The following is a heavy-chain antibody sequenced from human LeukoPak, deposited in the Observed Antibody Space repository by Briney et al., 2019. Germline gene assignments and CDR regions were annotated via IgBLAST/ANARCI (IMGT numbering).Heavy chain of an antibody. CDR2: ISASGGTT. CDR3: AKEGVAFLNWFDP. D-gene: IGHD5-12*01. V-gene: IGHV3-23*01. CDR1: GFTVSTNY. Sequence: GGSLRLSCAASGFTVSTNYMSWVRQAPGKGLEWVSAISASGGTTYSADSVKGRFTISRDNSKNTLYLQMNSLRAEDTAVYYCAKEGVAFLNWFDPWGQGTLVTVSS. J-gene: IGHJ5*02.